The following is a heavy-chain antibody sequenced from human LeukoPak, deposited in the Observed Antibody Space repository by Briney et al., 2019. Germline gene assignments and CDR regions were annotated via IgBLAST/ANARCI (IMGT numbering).Heavy chain of an antibody. D-gene: IGHD5-18*01. CDR1: GFTFSSCG. CDR3: AKDISVDTAMVIGMDV. Sequence: GGSLRLSCAASGFTFSSCGMQWVRQAPGKGLEWVGAISYDGSNKYYADSVKGRFTISRDNSKNTLYLQMNSLGAEDTAVYYCAKDISVDTAMVIGMDVWGKGTAVTVSS. V-gene: IGHV3-30*18. J-gene: IGHJ6*04. CDR2: ISYDGSNK.